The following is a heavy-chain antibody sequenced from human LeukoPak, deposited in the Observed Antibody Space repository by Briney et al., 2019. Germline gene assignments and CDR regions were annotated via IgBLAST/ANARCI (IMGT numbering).Heavy chain of an antibody. Sequence: GGSLRLSCAASGFIVTGYYMSWVRQAPGKGLEWVSLIYPGGDTHYADSVKGRFTISRDNPKNLLFLQINSLRVEDTAVYYCARETPRRGETRDGYRWGQGTLVTVSS. CDR3: ARETPRRGETRDGYR. V-gene: IGHV3-53*01. CDR1: GFIVTGYY. CDR2: IYPGGDT. J-gene: IGHJ4*02. D-gene: IGHD5-24*01.